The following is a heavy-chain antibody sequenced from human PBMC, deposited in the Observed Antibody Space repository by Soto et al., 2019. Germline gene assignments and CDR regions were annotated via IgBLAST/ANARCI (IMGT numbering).Heavy chain of an antibody. CDR2: IIPILGIA. CDR1: GGTFSSYT. Sequence: QVQLVQSGAEVKKPGSSVKVSCKASGGTFSSYTISWVRQAPGQGLEWMGRIIPILGIANYAQKFQGRVTITADKSTSTAYMELSSVRSEDTAVYYCAREKVSDDSSGETYWYFDLWGRGTLVTVSS. D-gene: IGHD3-22*01. CDR3: AREKVSDDSSGETYWYFDL. J-gene: IGHJ2*01. V-gene: IGHV1-69*08.